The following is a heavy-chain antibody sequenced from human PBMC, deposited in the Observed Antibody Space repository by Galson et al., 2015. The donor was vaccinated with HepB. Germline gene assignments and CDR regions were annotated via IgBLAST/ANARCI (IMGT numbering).Heavy chain of an antibody. CDR3: TRDLVYYYGSESYFLGYYYYGMDV. J-gene: IGHJ6*02. Sequence: SLRLSCAASGFTFGDYAMSWFRQAPGKGLERVGFIRSKAYGGTTEYAASVKGRFTISRDDSKSIAYLQMNSLKTEDTAVYYCTRDLVYYYGSESYFLGYYYYGMDVWGQGTTVTVSS. CDR1: GFTFGDYA. CDR2: IRSKAYGGTT. D-gene: IGHD3-10*01. V-gene: IGHV3-49*03.